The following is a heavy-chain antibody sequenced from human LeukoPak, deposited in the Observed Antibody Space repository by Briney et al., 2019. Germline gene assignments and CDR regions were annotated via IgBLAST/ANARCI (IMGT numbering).Heavy chain of an antibody. CDR3: AREVDYAAFDY. J-gene: IGHJ4*02. CDR1: GGSISSSSYS. CDR2: IYYSGST. D-gene: IGHD4-17*01. Sequence: KASETLSLTCTVSGGSISSSSYSWSWIRHHPEKGLEWIGYIYYSGSTYYNPSLKSRVTISVDTSKNQFSLKLSSVTAADTAVYYCAREVDYAAFDYWGQGTLVTVSS. V-gene: IGHV4-31*03.